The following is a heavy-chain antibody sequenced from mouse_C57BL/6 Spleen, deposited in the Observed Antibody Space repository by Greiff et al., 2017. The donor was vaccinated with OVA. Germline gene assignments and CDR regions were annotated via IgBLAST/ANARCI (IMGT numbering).Heavy chain of an antibody. CDR3: ASPDWGYWYFDV. CDR1: GYSITSGYY. CDR2: ISYDGSN. V-gene: IGHV3-6*01. Sequence: EVQLVESGPGLVKPSQSLSLTCSVTGYSITSGYYWNWIRQFPGNKLEWMGYISYDGSNNYNPSLKNRISITRDTSKNQFFLKLNSVTTEDTATYYCASPDWGYWYFDVWGTGTTVTVSS. D-gene: IGHD4-1*01. J-gene: IGHJ1*03.